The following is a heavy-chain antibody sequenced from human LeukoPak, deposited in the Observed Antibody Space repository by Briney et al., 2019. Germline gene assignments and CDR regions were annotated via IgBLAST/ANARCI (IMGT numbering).Heavy chain of an antibody. CDR1: GGSISSYY. J-gene: IGHJ4*02. CDR2: IYTSGST. V-gene: IGHV4-4*09. CDR3: ARLAHYDFWSGNPARFDY. Sequence: SETLSLTCTVSGGSISSYYWSWIRQPPGKGLEWIWYIYTSGSTNYNPSLKSRVTISVDTSKNQFPLKLSSVTAADTAVYYCARLAHYDFWSGNPARFDYWGQGTLVTVSS. D-gene: IGHD3-3*01.